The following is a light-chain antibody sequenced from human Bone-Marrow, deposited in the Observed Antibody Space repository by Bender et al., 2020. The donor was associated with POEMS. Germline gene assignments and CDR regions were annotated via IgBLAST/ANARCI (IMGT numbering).Light chain of an antibody. CDR3: QTWGPRIQV. CDR2: VNSDGSH. J-gene: IGLJ3*02. Sequence: QLVLTQSPSASASLGASVKLTCTLTSGHSSYAIAWHQQQPEKGPRYLMNVNSDGSHIKGDGMPDRFSASSSGAERYLTISSLQSDDEADDYCQTWGPRIQVFGGGTTLTVL. CDR1: SGHSSYA. V-gene: IGLV4-69*01.